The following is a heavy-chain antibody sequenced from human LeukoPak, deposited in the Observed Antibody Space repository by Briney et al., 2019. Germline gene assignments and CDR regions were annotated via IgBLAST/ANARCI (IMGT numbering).Heavy chain of an antibody. Sequence: PSETLSLTCNVSGGSISSYHWSWIRQPPGKGLEWVGSVYYSGKTFYSPSLKSRVTISVDTSKNQFSLNLTSVTAADTAVYYCARAMSIAARLQTIFDYWGQGTLVTVSS. J-gene: IGHJ4*02. V-gene: IGHV4-59*04. D-gene: IGHD6-6*01. CDR1: GGSISSYH. CDR3: ARAMSIAARLQTIFDY. CDR2: VYYSGKT.